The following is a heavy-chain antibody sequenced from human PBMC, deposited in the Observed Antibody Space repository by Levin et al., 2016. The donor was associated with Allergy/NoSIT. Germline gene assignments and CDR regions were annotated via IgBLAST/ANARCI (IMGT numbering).Heavy chain of an antibody. D-gene: IGHD5-18*01. CDR3: AREGYSYVHYYFDY. Sequence: WIRQPPGKGLVWVSRINSDGSSTSYADSVKGRFTISRDNAKNTLYLQMNSLRAEDTAVYYCAREGYSYVHYYFDYWGQGTLVTVSS. V-gene: IGHV3-74*01. CDR2: INSDGSST. J-gene: IGHJ4*02.